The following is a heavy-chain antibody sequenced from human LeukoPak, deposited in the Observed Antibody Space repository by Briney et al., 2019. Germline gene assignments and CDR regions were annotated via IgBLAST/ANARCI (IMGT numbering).Heavy chain of an antibody. CDR1: GGSFSGYY. D-gene: IGHD2-15*01. Sequence: SETLSLTCAVYGGSFSGYYWSWIRQPPGKGLEWIGEINHSGSTNYNPSLKSRVTISVDTSKNQFSLKLSSVTAADTAVYYFARGFLIYVVVAAKWFDPWGQGTLVTVSS. CDR2: INHSGST. V-gene: IGHV4-34*01. CDR3: ARGFLIYVVVAAKWFDP. J-gene: IGHJ5*02.